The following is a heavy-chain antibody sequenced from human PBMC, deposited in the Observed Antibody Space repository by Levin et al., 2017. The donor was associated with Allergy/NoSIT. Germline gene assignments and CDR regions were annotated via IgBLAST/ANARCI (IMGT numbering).Heavy chain of an antibody. D-gene: IGHD5-24*01. V-gene: IGHV3-30*18. J-gene: IGHJ6*02. CDR1: GFTFNNYG. CDR3: LKERQLATIHYAMDV. Sequence: GGSLRLSCAGSGFTFNNYGMHWVRQAPGKGLEWVAVIGSDGSNEYYTYSVKGRFIISRDNSKNTLYLQMNSLTTEDTGVYYCLKERQLATIHYAMDVWGQGTTVTVSS. CDR2: IGSDGSNE.